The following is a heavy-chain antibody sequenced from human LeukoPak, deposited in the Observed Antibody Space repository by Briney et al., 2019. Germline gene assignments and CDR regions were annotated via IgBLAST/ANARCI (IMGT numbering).Heavy chain of an antibody. D-gene: IGHD3-16*01. CDR1: GFTFSTYS. Sequence: GGSLRLSCAASGFTFSTYSMNWVRQAPGKGLDWVSYISGSSGTIYYADSVKGRFIISRDNSKNMLYLQLNSLRADDTAMYYCARNLGPFDVRGHGTMVTVSS. CDR3: ARNLGPFDV. J-gene: IGHJ3*01. CDR2: ISGSSGTI. V-gene: IGHV3-48*01.